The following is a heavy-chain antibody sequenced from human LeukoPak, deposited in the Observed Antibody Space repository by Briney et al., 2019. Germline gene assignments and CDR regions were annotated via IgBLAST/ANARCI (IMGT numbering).Heavy chain of an antibody. V-gene: IGHV3-30*02. CDR2: IRYDGSNI. D-gene: IGHD1-26*01. CDR3: AKGRGIVGATNDYYYMDV. J-gene: IGHJ6*03. Sequence: GGSLRLSCAASEFIFSNYGMHWVRPAPGKGLEGVAFIRYDGSNIYYADSVKGRFTISRDNSKNTLYLQMNSLRAEDTAVYYCAKGRGIVGATNDYYYMDVWGKGTTVTVSS. CDR1: EFIFSNYG.